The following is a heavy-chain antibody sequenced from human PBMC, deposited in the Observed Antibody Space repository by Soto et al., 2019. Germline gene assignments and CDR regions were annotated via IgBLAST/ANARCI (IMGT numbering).Heavy chain of an antibody. Sequence: XESLSLSCAASGFTFSDYYKNWIRQAPGKGLEWVSYISSSSSYTNYADSVKGRFTISRDNAKNTLYLQMNSLRAEDTAVYYCARDSGGYEVYYGMDVWGQGTTVTVSS. CDR1: GFTFSDYY. D-gene: IGHD5-12*01. CDR2: ISSSSSYT. J-gene: IGHJ6*02. V-gene: IGHV3-11*06. CDR3: ARDSGGYEVYYGMDV.